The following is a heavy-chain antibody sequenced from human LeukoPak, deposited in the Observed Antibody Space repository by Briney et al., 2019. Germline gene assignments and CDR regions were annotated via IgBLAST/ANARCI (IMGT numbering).Heavy chain of an antibody. CDR3: AKVAPEWELPTISACFDY. CDR1: GFTFSSYA. V-gene: IGHV3-23*01. D-gene: IGHD1-26*01. CDR2: ISGSGGST. J-gene: IGHJ4*02. Sequence: GGSLRLSCAASGFTFSSYAMSWVRQAPGKGLEWVSAISGSGGSTYYADSVKGRFTIFRDNSKNTLYLQMNSLRAEDTAVYYCAKVAPEWELPTISACFDYWGQGTLVTVSS.